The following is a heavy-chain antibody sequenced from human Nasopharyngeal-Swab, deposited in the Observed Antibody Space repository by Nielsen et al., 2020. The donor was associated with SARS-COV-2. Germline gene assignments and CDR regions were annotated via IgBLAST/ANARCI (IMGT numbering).Heavy chain of an antibody. CDR1: GGSISSGDYY. Sequence: LRFSCTVSGGSISSGDYYWSWIRQPPGKGLEWIGYIYYSGSTHYNPSLKSRVTISVDTSKNQFSLKLNSVTAADTAVYYCARARVGHCSSTSCYRLWDCWGQGTLVSVSS. CDR2: IYYSGST. D-gene: IGHD2-2*02. V-gene: IGHV4-30-4*08. CDR3: ARARVGHCSSTSCYRLWDC. J-gene: IGHJ4*02.